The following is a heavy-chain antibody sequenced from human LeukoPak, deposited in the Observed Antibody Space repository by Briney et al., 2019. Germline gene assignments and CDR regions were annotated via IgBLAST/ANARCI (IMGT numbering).Heavy chain of an antibody. J-gene: IGHJ4*02. V-gene: IGHV4-39*07. CDR3: AREMFRSSGPYGDLWYYFDY. CDR1: GGSISSSSYY. CDR2: IYYSGST. Sequence: KPSETLSLTCTVSGGSISSSSYYWGWIRQPPGKGLEWIGSIYYSGSTNYNPSLKSRVTISVDTSKNQFSLKLSSVTAADTAVYYCAREMFRSSGPYGDLWYYFDYWGQGTLVTVSS. D-gene: IGHD6-19*01.